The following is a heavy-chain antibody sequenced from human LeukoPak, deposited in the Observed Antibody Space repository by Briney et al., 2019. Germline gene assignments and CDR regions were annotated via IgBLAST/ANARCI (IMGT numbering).Heavy chain of an antibody. J-gene: IGHJ3*02. V-gene: IGHV4-59*01. Sequence: SETLSLTCTVSGGSISSYYWSWIRQPPGKGLEWIGFIFYSGTTNYNPSLKSRVTISVDTSKNQFSLKLSSVTAADTAVYYCASSAVVAAAVGEDVAFDIWGQGTMVTVSS. D-gene: IGHD6-13*01. CDR1: GGSISSYY. CDR3: ASSAVVAAAVGEDVAFDI. CDR2: IFYSGTT.